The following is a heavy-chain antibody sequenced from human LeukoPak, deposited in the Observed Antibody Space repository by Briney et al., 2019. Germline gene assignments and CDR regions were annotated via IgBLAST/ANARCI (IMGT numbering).Heavy chain of an antibody. D-gene: IGHD1-14*01. CDR3: ARQPDSGGYFEY. CDR1: GDSINRYL. V-gene: IGHV4-4*07. Sequence: SETLSLTCTVSGDSINRYLWTWIRQPAGRGLEWIGRIYDSGTTNYKPSLKSRVSMSVETPKNQFSLRLSSVTAADTAVYYCARQPDSGGYFEYWGQGIRVTVSS. CDR2: IYDSGTT. J-gene: IGHJ4*01.